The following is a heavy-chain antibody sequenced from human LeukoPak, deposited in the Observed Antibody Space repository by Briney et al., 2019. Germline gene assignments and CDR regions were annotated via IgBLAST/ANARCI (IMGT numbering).Heavy chain of an antibody. CDR1: GYTFTGYY. D-gene: IGHD3-10*01. CDR3: ARERITMVRGVIFRENAFDI. V-gene: IGHV1-2*02. CDR2: INPKSGGT. J-gene: IGHJ3*02. Sequence: ASVKVSCKASGYTFTGYYMHWVRQAPGQGLEWMGWINPKSGGTNYAQKFQGRVTMTRDTSISTAYMDMSSLRSDDTAVYYCARERITMVRGVIFRENAFDIWGQGTMVTVSS.